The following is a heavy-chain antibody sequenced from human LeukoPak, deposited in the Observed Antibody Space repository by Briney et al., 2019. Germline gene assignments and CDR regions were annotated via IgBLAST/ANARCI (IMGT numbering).Heavy chain of an antibody. V-gene: IGHV1-3*01. Sequence: ASVKVSCTASGYTFTSYAMHWVRQAPGQRLEWMGWINAGNGNTKYSQKFQGRVTITRDTSASTAYMELSSLRSEDTAVYYCAKDSSGSKPYYFDYWGQGTLVTVSS. CDR3: AKDSSGSKPYYFDY. CDR2: INAGNGNT. J-gene: IGHJ4*02. D-gene: IGHD1-26*01. CDR1: GYTFTSYA.